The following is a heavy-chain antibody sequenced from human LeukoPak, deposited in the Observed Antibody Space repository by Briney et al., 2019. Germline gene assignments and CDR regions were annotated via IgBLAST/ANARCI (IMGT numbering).Heavy chain of an antibody. CDR1: GGSFSGYY. V-gene: IGHV4-34*01. CDR3: ARGEIFHGSGSYPDY. CDR2: INHSGST. D-gene: IGHD3-10*01. Sequence: SETLSLTCAVYGGSFSGYYWSWIRQPPGKGLEWIGEINHSGSTNYNPSLKSRVTISVDTSKNQFSLKLSSVTVADTAVYYRARGEIFHGSGSYPDYWGQGTLVTVSS. J-gene: IGHJ4*02.